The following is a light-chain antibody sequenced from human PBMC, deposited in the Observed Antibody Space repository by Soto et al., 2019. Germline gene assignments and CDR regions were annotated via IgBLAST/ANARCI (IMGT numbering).Light chain of an antibody. Sequence: QSALTQPVSVSGSPGQSITISCTGTSSDVGAYNYVSWYQQHPGKAPQLIIYDVTNRPSGVSNRFSGSKSGNTASLTISGLQAEDEADYYCSSYTSSSTLVFGGGTKLTVL. CDR3: SSYTSSSTLV. CDR1: SSDVGAYNY. CDR2: DVT. V-gene: IGLV2-14*03. J-gene: IGLJ3*02.